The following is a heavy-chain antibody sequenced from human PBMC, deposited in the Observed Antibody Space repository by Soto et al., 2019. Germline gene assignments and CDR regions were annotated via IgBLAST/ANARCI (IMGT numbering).Heavy chain of an antibody. Sequence: GGTLRLSCASSGFPFGTTDRSWVRPAPGMGLEWVSTIDGSGGITFYADSVKGRFTISRDNSRNTVYLQMNSLRCDDTAVYYCVKNSGWFNTWCQGALVTVSS. CDR3: VKNSGWFNT. CDR2: IDGSGGIT. CDR1: GFPFGTTD. D-gene: IGHD3-10*01. J-gene: IGHJ5*02. V-gene: IGHV3-23*01.